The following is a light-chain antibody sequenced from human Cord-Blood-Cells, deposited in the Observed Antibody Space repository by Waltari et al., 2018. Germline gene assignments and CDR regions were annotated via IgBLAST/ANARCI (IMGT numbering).Light chain of an antibody. V-gene: IGKV1-9*01. CDR2: AAS. CDR1: QGISSY. Sequence: DIQLTQSPSFLSASVGDRVTITCRASQGISSYLAWYPQKPGKAQKLLIYAASTLQSGVPSRFSGSGSGTEFTLTISSLQPEEFATDYCQQLNSYPFTFGPGTKVDIK. CDR3: QQLNSYPFT. J-gene: IGKJ3*01.